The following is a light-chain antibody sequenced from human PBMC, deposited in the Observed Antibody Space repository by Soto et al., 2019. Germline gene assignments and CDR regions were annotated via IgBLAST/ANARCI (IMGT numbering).Light chain of an antibody. V-gene: IGKV3-15*01. CDR3: QQYLDWPPT. Sequence: EIVITQSPATLSVSPGERATLSCRASQSLNSALAWYQQKPGQVPRLLIYGASSRATGLPARFSASGSGTEFTLTISSLQSEDFAVYYCQQYLDWPPTFGQGTKVDIK. CDR1: QSLNSA. J-gene: IGKJ1*01. CDR2: GAS.